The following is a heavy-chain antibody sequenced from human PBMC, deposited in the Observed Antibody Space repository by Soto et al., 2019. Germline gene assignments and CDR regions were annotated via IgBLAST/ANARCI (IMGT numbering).Heavy chain of an antibody. J-gene: IGHJ4*02. CDR3: AKRTYSSSHSVDY. Sequence: GGSLRLSCAASGFTFSVYAMSWVRQAPGKGLEWVSGISGSGDSTYNADSVKGRFTISRDNSKNTLYLQMNSLRAEDTAVYYCAKRTYSSSHSVDYWGQGTLVTVSS. D-gene: IGHD6-6*01. V-gene: IGHV3-23*01. CDR2: ISGSGDST. CDR1: GFTFSVYA.